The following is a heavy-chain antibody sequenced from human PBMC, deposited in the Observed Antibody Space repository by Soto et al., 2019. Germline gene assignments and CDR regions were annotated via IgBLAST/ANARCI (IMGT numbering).Heavy chain of an antibody. CDR2: IYYIGPT. Sequence: QVQLQESGPGLVKASQTLSLTCTVSGGSIRNGNYYWSWFRQLPGKGLEWIGNIYYIGPTSYNQTLKSRVIISIDTSKNQFSLELTSVLAADTAVYYCAKNETTRPWFDPWGQGTLVTVSS. J-gene: IGHJ5*02. CDR1: GGSIRNGNYY. CDR3: AKNETTRPWFDP. D-gene: IGHD1-1*01. V-gene: IGHV4-31*03.